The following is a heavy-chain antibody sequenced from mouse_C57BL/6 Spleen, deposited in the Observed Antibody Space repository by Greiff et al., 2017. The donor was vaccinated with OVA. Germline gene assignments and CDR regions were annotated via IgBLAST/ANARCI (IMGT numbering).Heavy chain of an antibody. CDR3: ARAYYSNYGYFDV. D-gene: IGHD2-5*01. CDR1: GYSITSGYY. J-gene: IGHJ1*03. CDR2: ISYDGSN. Sequence: DVHLVESGPGLVKPSQSLSLTCSVTGYSITSGYYWNWIRQFPGNKLEWMGYISYDGSNNYNPSLKNRISITRDTSKNQFFLKLNSVTTEDTATYYCARAYYSNYGYFDVWGTGTTVTVAS. V-gene: IGHV3-6*01.